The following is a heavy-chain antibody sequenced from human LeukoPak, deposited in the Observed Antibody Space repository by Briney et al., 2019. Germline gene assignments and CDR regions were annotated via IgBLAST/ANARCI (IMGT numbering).Heavy chain of an antibody. D-gene: IGHD1-26*01. V-gene: IGHV1-46*01. CDR3: ARDHPSGTYAGDF. CDR2: INPSDGTT. J-gene: IGHJ4*02. CDR1: GYTFTSYF. Sequence: ASVKVSCKASGYTFTSYFIHWVRQALGEGLEWMGIINPSDGTTSYAQKFQGRVTVTRDTSTSTVYMDLSSLRSEDTAVYYCARDHPSGTYAGDFWGQGTRVTVSS.